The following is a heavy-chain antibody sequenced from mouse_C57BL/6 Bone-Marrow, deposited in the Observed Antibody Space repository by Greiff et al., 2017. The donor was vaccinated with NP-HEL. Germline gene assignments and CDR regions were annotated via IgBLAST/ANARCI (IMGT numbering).Heavy chain of an antibody. V-gene: IGHV1-39*01. J-gene: IGHJ3*01. Sequence: VQLKESGPELVKPGASVKISCKASGYSFTDYNMNWVKQSNGKSLEWIGVINPNYGTTSYNQKFKGKATLTVDQSSSTAYMQLNSLTSEDSAVYYCVYYGNPAWFAYWGQGTLVTVSA. CDR2: INPNYGTT. D-gene: IGHD2-1*01. CDR3: VYYGNPAWFAY. CDR1: GYSFTDYN.